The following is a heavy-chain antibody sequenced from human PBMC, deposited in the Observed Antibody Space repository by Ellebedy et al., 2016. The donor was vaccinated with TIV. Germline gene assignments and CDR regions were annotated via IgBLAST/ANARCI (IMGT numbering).Heavy chain of an antibody. V-gene: IGHV3-7*03. CDR2: IKQDGSEK. D-gene: IGHD3-10*01. CDR3: ARGRSFN. CDR1: GFTFSSNW. Sequence: PGGSLRLSCAASGFTFSSNWMSWVRQTPGKGLEWVVYIKQDGSEKYYVDSVKGRLTISRDNAKNSLYLQMNSLRAEDTAVYYCARGRSFNWGQGTLVTVSS. J-gene: IGHJ4*02.